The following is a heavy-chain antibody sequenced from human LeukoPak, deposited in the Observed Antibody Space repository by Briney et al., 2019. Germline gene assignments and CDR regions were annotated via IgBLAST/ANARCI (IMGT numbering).Heavy chain of an antibody. Sequence: GESLRLSCAASGFTFSTYTMHWVRQAPGKGLEWVTFISYDGGKKYTADSVKGRFTISRDNSKNTLYLQMDNLRTEDTAVYYCATSPPLHYSGSYETFDYWGQGTLVTVSS. J-gene: IGHJ4*02. CDR1: GFTFSTYT. D-gene: IGHD1-26*01. CDR3: ATSPPLHYSGSYETFDY. CDR2: ISYDGGKK. V-gene: IGHV3-30-3*01.